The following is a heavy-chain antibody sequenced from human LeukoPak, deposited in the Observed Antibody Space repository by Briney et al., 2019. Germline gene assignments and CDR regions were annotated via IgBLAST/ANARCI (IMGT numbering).Heavy chain of an antibody. D-gene: IGHD5-18*01. CDR3: ARLHVDTAMAYYFDY. V-gene: IGHV4-30-4*01. CDR1: GGSISSGDYY. CDR2: IYYSGST. J-gene: IGHJ4*02. Sequence: SQTLSLTCTVSGGSISSGDYYWSWIRQPPGKGLEWIGYIYYSGSTYYNPSLKSRVTISVDTSKNQFSLKLSSVTAADTAVYYCARLHVDTAMAYYFDYWGQGTLVTVS.